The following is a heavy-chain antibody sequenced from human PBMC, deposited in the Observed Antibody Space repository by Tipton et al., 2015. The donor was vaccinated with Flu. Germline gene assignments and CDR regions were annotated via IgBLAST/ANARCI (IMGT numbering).Heavy chain of an antibody. D-gene: IGHD4-17*01. V-gene: IGHV3-30*18. CDR2: ISPDGSEK. CDR1: SFTFSSYW. CDR3: AKEYGDFEGFDY. Sequence: SLRLSCTASSFTFSSYWMDWVRQAPGKGLEWVAVISPDGSEKFHAESVRGRFTISRDNDKNRLFLQMDNLRTEDTAVYYCAKEYGDFEGFDYWGQGTLVTVSS. J-gene: IGHJ4*02.